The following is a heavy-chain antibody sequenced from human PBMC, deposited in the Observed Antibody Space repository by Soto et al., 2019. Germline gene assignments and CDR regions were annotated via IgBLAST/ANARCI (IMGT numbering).Heavy chain of an antibody. Sequence: GGSLRLSCTASGYIFGDYAMSWFRQAPGKGLEWVGFIRSKPYGGTTEYAASVEGRFTVSRDESKTIAYLQMNSLKTEDTAVYYCTRWKESYSDYWGQGTLVTVSS. CDR2: IRSKPYGGTT. V-gene: IGHV3-49*03. CDR1: GYIFGDYA. J-gene: IGHJ4*02. CDR3: TRWKESYSDY. D-gene: IGHD1-1*01.